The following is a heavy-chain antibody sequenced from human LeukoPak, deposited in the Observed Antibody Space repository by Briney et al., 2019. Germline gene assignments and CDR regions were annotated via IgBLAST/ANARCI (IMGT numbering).Heavy chain of an antibody. V-gene: IGHV3-33*01. Sequence: GGSLRLSCAASGFTFSSYGMHWVRQAPGKGLEWVAVIWYDGSNKYYADSVKGRFTISRDNSKNTLYLQMNSLRAEDTAVYYCARDMGSGSYYWPYYYYGMDVWGQGTTVTVSS. CDR2: IWYDGSNK. CDR3: ARDMGSGSYYWPYYYYGMDV. J-gene: IGHJ6*02. D-gene: IGHD1-26*01. CDR1: GFTFSSYG.